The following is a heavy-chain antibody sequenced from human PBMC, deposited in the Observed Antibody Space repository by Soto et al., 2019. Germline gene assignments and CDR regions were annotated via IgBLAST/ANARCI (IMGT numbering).Heavy chain of an antibody. CDR2: ISSNGGST. Sequence: GGSLRLSCSASGFTFSSYAMHWVRQAPGKGLEYGSAISSNGGSTYYADSVKGRFTISRDNSKNTLYLQMSSLRAEDTAVYYCVKGLAYCGGDCYFNAFDIWGQGTMVTVSS. CDR1: GFTFSSYA. D-gene: IGHD2-21*02. V-gene: IGHV3-64D*06. CDR3: VKGLAYCGGDCYFNAFDI. J-gene: IGHJ3*02.